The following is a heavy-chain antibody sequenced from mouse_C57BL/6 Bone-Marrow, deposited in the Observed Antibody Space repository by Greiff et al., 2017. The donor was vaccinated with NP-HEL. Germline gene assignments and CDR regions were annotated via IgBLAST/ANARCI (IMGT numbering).Heavy chain of an antibody. J-gene: IGHJ3*01. CDR3: AREGIYYDYAWFAY. V-gene: IGHV1-81*01. CDR2: ISPRSGNT. D-gene: IGHD2-4*01. Sequence: QVQLKQSGAELARPGASVKLSCKASGYTFTSYGISWVKQRTGQGLEWIGEISPRSGNTYYNEKFKGKATLTADKSSSTAYMELRSLTSEDSAVYFCAREGIYYDYAWFAYWGQGTLVTVSA. CDR1: GYTFTSYG.